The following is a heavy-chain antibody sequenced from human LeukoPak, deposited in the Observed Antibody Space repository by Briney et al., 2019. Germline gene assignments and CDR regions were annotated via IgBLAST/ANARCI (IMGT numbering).Heavy chain of an antibody. CDR3: ARGITIFSWGAFDY. Sequence: PSETLSLTCAVSGGSISSGGYSWSWIRQPPGKGLEWIGYIYYSGSTYYNPSLKSRVTISIDKSKNQFSLKLSSVTAADTAVYYCARGITIFSWGAFDYWGQGTLVTVSS. D-gene: IGHD3-3*01. CDR1: GGSISSGGYS. CDR2: IYYSGST. J-gene: IGHJ4*02. V-gene: IGHV4-30-4*07.